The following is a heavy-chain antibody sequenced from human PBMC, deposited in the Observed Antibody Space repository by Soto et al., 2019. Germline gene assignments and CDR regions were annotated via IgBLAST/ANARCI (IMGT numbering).Heavy chain of an antibody. CDR1: GFTFSSYS. CDR3: ARSGGNRQHNWFDL. J-gene: IGHJ5*02. D-gene: IGHD4-17*01. CDR2: ISSNSSYI. V-gene: IGHV3-21*01. Sequence: PGGSLRLSCAASGFTFSSYSMNWVRQAPGKGLEWVSSISSNSSYIYYADSVKGRSTISRDNVKNSLSLQMNSLRDDDTAIYYCARSGGNRQHNWFDLRCQRTLVTVSS.